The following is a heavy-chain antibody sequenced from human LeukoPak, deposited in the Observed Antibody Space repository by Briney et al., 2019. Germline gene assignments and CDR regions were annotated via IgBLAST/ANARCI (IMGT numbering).Heavy chain of an antibody. J-gene: IGHJ4*02. V-gene: IGHV3-23*01. CDR2: ITGSGGAT. CDR1: GFTFSSYA. D-gene: IGHD6-19*01. Sequence: GGSLRLSCAASGFTFSSYAMSWVRQAPVKGLEWVSAITGSGGATYYADSVKGRFTISRDNSKNTLYLQMNSLRAEDTAIYYRASKYSNGWYVPFDYWGQGTLVTVSS. CDR3: ASKYSNGWYVPFDY.